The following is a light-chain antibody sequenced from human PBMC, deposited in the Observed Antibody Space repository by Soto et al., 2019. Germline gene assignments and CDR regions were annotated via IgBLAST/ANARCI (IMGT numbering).Light chain of an antibody. CDR3: QQRNVWPPVT. V-gene: IGKV1-5*01. J-gene: IGKJ5*01. CDR2: DAS. CDR1: QSISGW. Sequence: DIQMTQSPSTLSASVGDRVTITCRASQSISGWLAWYQQKPGKAPKLLIYDASSLQSGVPSRFSGGGSGTDFTLTISSLEPEDSAVYYCQQRNVWPPVTFGQGTRLEIK.